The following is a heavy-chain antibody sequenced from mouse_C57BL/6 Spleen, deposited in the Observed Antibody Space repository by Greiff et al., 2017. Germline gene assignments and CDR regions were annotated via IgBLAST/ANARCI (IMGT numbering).Heavy chain of an antibody. CDR3: ARSIRAHYFDY. J-gene: IGHJ2*01. D-gene: IGHD3-3*01. V-gene: IGHV1-61*01. Sequence: VQLQQSVAELVRPGSSVKLSCTASGYTFTSYWMDWVKQRPGQGLEWIGNIYPSDSETHYKQKFKDKATLTVDTSSTTAYMQRSSLTSEDSAVYYCARSIRAHYFDYWGQGTTLTVSS. CDR2: IYPSDSET. CDR1: GYTFTSYW.